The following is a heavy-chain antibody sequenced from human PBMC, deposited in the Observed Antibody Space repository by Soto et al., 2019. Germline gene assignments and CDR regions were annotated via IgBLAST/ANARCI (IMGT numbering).Heavy chain of an antibody. Sequence: SQTLSLTCAISGGSVSTNSAAWNWIRQSPSRGLEWLGRTYYRSKWYNDYAVSVKSRITINPDTSKNQFSLQLNSVTPEDTAVYYCARDRGTDQLLYYYYGMDVWGQGTTVTVSS. CDR2: TYYRSKWYN. V-gene: IGHV6-1*01. D-gene: IGHD2-2*02. J-gene: IGHJ6*02. CDR1: GGSVSTNSAA. CDR3: ARDRGTDQLLYYYYGMDV.